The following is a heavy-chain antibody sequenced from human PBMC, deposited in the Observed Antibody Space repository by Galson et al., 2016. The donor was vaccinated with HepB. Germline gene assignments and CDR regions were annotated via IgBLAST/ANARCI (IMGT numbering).Heavy chain of an antibody. Sequence: SLRLSCAASRFTFSSYAMSWVRQAPGKGLEWVSVISGSGGSTYYADSVKGRFTISRDSSKNTLYLQMNNLRAEDTAVYYCAKEGTIFGVVPYGMDVWGQGTKVIVSS. CDR1: RFTFSSYA. CDR2: ISGSGGST. V-gene: IGHV3-23*01. CDR3: AKEGTIFGVVPYGMDV. D-gene: IGHD3-3*01. J-gene: IGHJ6*02.